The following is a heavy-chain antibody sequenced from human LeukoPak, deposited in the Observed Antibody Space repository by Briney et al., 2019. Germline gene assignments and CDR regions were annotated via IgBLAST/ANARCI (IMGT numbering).Heavy chain of an antibody. Sequence: SVKVSCKASGGTFSSYAISWVRQAPGQGLEWMGGIIPTFGTANYAQKFQGRVTITADKSTSTAYMELSSLRSEDTAVYYCAREVQQQLNDAFDIWGQGTMVTVSS. CDR2: IIPTFGTA. J-gene: IGHJ3*02. CDR1: GGTFSSYA. CDR3: AREVQQQLNDAFDI. V-gene: IGHV1-69*06. D-gene: IGHD6-13*01.